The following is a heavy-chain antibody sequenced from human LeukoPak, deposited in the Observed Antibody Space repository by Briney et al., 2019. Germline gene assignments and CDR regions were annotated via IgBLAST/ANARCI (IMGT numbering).Heavy chain of an antibody. J-gene: IGHJ4*02. CDR3: ARDQGYCTTTSCYSIGGYFDY. Sequence: PGGSLRLSCAASGFIFTDYGFHWVRQAPGKGLEWVAVISYGGSNRYADSVKGRFTISRDSSRHTVYLQMNSLRDEDTAVYYCARDQGYCTTTSCYSIGGYFDYWGQGTLVTVSS. D-gene: IGHD2-2*01. CDR1: GFIFTDYG. V-gene: IGHV3-30*19. CDR2: ISYGGSNR.